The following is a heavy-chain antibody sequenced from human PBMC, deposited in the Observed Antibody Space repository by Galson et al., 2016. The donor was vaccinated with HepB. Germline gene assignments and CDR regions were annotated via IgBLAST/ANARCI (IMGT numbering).Heavy chain of an antibody. D-gene: IGHD5-12*01. CDR2: INPISGTS. J-gene: IGHJ4*02. V-gene: IGHV1-69*13. Sequence: SVKVSCKASGGTLRNYEISWVRQAPGQGPEWMGGINPISGTSTNAQKFQDRVPITADESTDTVYMEMSSLRSEDSALYYCARGRPPVNSGYDANPYYFDYWGQGTLITVSS. CDR3: ARGRPPVNSGYDANPYYFDY. CDR1: GGTLRNYE.